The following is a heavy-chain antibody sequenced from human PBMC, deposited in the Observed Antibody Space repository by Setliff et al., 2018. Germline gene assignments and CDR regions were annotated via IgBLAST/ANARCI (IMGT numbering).Heavy chain of an antibody. CDR2: IDPADSDT. D-gene: IGHD1-26*01. V-gene: IGHV5-51*01. Sequence: GESLKISCKAAGYSFTKYWIGWVRQMPRKGLEWMGIIDPADSDTTYSPSFQGQVTISADKSIGTAYLQWNSLKASDTAIYYCARSGNQVGGDYWGQGTLVTVSS. CDR1: GYSFTKYW. CDR3: ARSGNQVGGDY. J-gene: IGHJ4*02.